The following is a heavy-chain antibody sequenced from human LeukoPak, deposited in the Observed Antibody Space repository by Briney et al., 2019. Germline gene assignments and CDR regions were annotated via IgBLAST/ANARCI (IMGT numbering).Heavy chain of an antibody. CDR2: INPNSGGT. Sequence: ASVKVSCKASGYTFTCYYMHWVRQAPGQGLEWMGWINPNSGGTNYAQKFQGRVTMTRDTSISTAYMELSRLRSDDTAVYYCAKNPRPLPLSYYGMDVWGQGTTVTVSS. J-gene: IGHJ6*02. CDR3: AKNPRPLPLSYYGMDV. V-gene: IGHV1-2*02. D-gene: IGHD2-15*01. CDR1: GYTFTCYY.